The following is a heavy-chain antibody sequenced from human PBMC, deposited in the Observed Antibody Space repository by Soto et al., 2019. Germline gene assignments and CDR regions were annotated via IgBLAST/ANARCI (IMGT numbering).Heavy chain of an antibody. Sequence: QVQLVQSGAEVKKPGSSVKVSCKASGGTFSSYAISWVRQAPGQGLEWMGGIIPIFGTANYAQKFQGRVTITADESTSTXSXXLSSLRSEATAVYYCARGAPYGSGRYYYSSYRMDVWGQGTTVTVSS. J-gene: IGHJ6*02. V-gene: IGHV1-69*12. CDR1: GGTFSSYA. CDR2: IIPIFGTA. D-gene: IGHD3-10*01. CDR3: ARGAPYGSGRYYYSSYRMDV.